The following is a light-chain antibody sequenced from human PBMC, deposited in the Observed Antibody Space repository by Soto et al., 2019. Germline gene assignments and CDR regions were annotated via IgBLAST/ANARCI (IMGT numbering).Light chain of an antibody. J-gene: IGKJ1*01. CDR3: QQYGSSGT. CDR2: SAS. Sequence: EIVFTQSPATLSLSPGERATLSCRASQSIATYLGWYQQKPGQAPRLLIYSASNRATGIPDRFSGSRSGTDFTLTISRLEPEDFAVYYCQQYGSSGTFGQGTKVDIK. CDR1: QSIATY. V-gene: IGKV3-20*01.